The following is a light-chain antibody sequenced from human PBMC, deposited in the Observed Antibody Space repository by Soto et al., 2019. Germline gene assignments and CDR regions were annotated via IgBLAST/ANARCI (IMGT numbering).Light chain of an antibody. CDR2: TAS. V-gene: IGKV1-9*01. CDR3: LQLKRYPLT. CDR1: EGISPY. Sequence: IQLTQSPSSLSASVGDRVAITCRASEGISPYLAWYQEKPGKVPKLLIDTASTLQNGVPSRFSGSGSGTDFTLTISSLQPEDFANYYCLQLKRYPLTFGGGTRVEIK. J-gene: IGKJ4*01.